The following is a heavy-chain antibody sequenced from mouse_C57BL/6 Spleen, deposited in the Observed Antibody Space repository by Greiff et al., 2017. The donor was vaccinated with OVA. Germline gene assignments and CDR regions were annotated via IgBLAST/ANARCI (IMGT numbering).Heavy chain of an antibody. J-gene: IGHJ4*01. CDR2: ISSGGDYI. CDR1: GFTFSSYA. Sequence: EVQLVESGEGLVKPGGSLKLSCAASGFTFSSYAMSWVRQTPEKRLEWVAYISSGGDYIYYADTVKGRITISRDNARNTLYLQMSSLKSEDTAMYYCTRGDDSYAMDYWGQGTSVTVSS. CDR3: TRGDDSYAMDY. V-gene: IGHV5-9-1*02.